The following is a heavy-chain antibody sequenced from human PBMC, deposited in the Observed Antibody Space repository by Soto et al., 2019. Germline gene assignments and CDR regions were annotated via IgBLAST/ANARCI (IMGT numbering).Heavy chain of an antibody. J-gene: IGHJ4*02. Sequence: EVQLVESGGGLVQPGESLRLSCVVSGFTISSYWMHWVRQAPGKGLVWVSRINGDGSSTNYADSVKGRFTISRDNAKNTLYLQMNTLRAEDTDVYYCAIAVAGPTAIAYWGQGNQVTVSS. CDR3: AIAVAGPTAIAY. D-gene: IGHD6-19*01. V-gene: IGHV3-74*01. CDR2: INGDGSST. CDR1: GFTISSYW.